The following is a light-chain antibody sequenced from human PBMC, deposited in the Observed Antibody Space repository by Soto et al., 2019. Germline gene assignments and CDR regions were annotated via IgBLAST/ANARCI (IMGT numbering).Light chain of an antibody. CDR2: DAS. Sequence: EIVLTQSPATLSLSPGERATLSCRASQSVSKYLAWYQQKPGQAPRLLIYDASNRATGIPARFSGSGSGTDFTLTISSMEPADFAVYYCQQRSNWPRTFGPGTKVEIK. J-gene: IGKJ1*01. V-gene: IGKV3-11*01. CDR1: QSVSKY. CDR3: QQRSNWPRT.